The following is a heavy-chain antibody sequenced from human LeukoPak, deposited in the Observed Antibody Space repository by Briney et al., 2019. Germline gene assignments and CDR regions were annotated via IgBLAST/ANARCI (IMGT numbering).Heavy chain of an antibody. Sequence: GRSLRLSCAASGFTFSSYAMHWVRQAPGKGLEWVAVIWYDGSNKYYADSVKGRFTISRDNSNNTLCLQMNSLRAEDTAVYYCAKDPWRGTVTSYFDYWGQGNLVTVSS. V-gene: IGHV3-33*06. CDR2: IWYDGSNK. J-gene: IGHJ4*02. CDR3: AKDPWRGTVTSYFDY. CDR1: GFTFSSYA. D-gene: IGHD4-17*01.